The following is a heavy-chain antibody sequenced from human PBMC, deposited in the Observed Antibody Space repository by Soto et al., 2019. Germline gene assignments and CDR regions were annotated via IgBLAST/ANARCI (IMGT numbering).Heavy chain of an antibody. D-gene: IGHD2-2*02. CDR1: GGSISSSSYY. CDR2: IYYSGST. J-gene: IGHJ6*02. CDR3: ARGNCSSTSCYTHYYYYYGMDV. Sequence: SETLSLTCTVSGGSISSSSYYWGWIRQPPGKGLEWIGSIYYSGSTYYNPSLKSRVTISVDTSKNQFSLKLSSVTAADTAVYYCARGNCSSTSCYTHYYYYYGMDVWDQGTTVTVSS. V-gene: IGHV4-39*01.